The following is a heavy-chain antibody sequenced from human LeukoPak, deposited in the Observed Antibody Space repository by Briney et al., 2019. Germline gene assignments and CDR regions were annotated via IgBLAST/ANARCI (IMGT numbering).Heavy chain of an antibody. V-gene: IGHV3-66*01. CDR1: GFTVSSNY. Sequence: GGSLRLSCAASGFTVSSNYMTWVRQAPGRGLEWVSVIYRGGNTYYADSVKGRFTISRDNSKNTLYLQMNSLRAEDTAVCYCASLGGSLRGYWGQGTLVTVSS. D-gene: IGHD3-16*01. CDR3: ASLGGSLRGY. CDR2: IYRGGNT. J-gene: IGHJ4*02.